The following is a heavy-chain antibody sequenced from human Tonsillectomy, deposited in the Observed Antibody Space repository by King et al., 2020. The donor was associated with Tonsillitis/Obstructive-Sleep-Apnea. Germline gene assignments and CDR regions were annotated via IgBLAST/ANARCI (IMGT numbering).Heavy chain of an antibody. CDR3: ARDRLTLDDFDI. CDR2: ISYDGSNK. J-gene: IGHJ3*02. CDR1: GFTFSSYA. Sequence: VQLVESGGGVVQPGRSLRLSCAASGFTFSSYAMHWVRQAPGKGLEWVAVISYDGSNKYYADSVKGRFTISRDNSKNTLYLQMNSLKAEDTAVYYCARDRLTLDDFDIWGQGTMVTVAS. V-gene: IGHV3-30*01.